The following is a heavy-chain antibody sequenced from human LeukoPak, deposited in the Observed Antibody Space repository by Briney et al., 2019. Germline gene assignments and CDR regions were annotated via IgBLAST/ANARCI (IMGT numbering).Heavy chain of an antibody. J-gene: IGHJ4*02. V-gene: IGHV3-23*01. Sequence: GGSLRLSCAASGFTFSSYAMSWVRQAPGKGLEGVSAISGSGGSTYYADSVKGRFTISRDNFKNALYLQMNSLRAEDTAVYYCAKATYYDILTGYEDYWGQGTLVTVSS. CDR3: AKATYYDILTGYEDY. CDR1: GFTFSSYA. D-gene: IGHD3-9*01. CDR2: ISGSGGST.